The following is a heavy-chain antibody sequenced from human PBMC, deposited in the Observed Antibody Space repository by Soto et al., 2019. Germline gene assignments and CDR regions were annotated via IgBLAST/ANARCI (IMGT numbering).Heavy chain of an antibody. Sequence: QVQLQQWGAGLLKPSETLSLTCAVYGGSFSGYSWSWIRQPPGKGLEWIGEINRSGSTNYNPSLKSRVTISVDTSKNQFSLKLSSVTAADTAVYYCARTTVYCSRGRCYSDLDYWGQGTLVTVFS. CDR1: GGSFSGYS. J-gene: IGHJ4*02. V-gene: IGHV4-34*01. CDR3: ARTTVYCSRGRCYSDLDY. D-gene: IGHD2-15*01. CDR2: INRSGST.